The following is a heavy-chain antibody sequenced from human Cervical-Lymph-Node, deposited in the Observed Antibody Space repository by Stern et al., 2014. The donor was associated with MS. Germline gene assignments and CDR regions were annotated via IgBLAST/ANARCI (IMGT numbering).Heavy chain of an antibody. Sequence: EESGPTLVKPTQTVTLTCTLSGFSVTTAGVGVGWIRQPPGKALEWLALIYWDDDKMYSPSLKNRLPITKDNANTLVILTMTNVDPVDTATYYCAHSRVKYCRGGTCYSSLFDYWGQGTLVTVSS. V-gene: IGHV2-5*02. CDR3: AHSRVKYCRGGTCYSSLFDY. J-gene: IGHJ4*02. D-gene: IGHD2-15*01. CDR1: GFSVTTAGVG. CDR2: IYWDDDK.